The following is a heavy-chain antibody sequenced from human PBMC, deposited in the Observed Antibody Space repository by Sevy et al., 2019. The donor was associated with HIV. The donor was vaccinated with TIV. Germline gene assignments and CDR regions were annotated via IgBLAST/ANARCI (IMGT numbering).Heavy chain of an antibody. J-gene: IGHJ6*03. CDR1: GGTFSSYA. CDR3: ARVDDSSGWGVGNYYYYYMDV. CDR2: IIPIFGTA. V-gene: IGHV1-69*13. D-gene: IGHD3-22*01. Sequence: ASVKVSCKASGGTFSSYAISWVRQAPGQGLEWMGGIIPIFGTANYAQKFQGRVTITADESTSTAYMELSSLRSEDTAVYYCARVDDSSGWGVGNYYYYYMDVWGKGTTVTVSS.